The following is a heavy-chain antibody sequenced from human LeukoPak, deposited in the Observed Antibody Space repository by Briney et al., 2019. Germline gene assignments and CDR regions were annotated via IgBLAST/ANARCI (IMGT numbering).Heavy chain of an antibody. CDR1: GFTFSSYW. CDR2: IKQDGSEK. D-gene: IGHD6-6*01. Sequence: PGGSLRLSCAASGFTFSSYWISWVRQAPGKGLEWVANIKQDGSEKYYVDSVKGRFTISRDNAKNSLYLQMNSLRAEDTAVYYCARDRAARGYFDYWGQGTLVTVSS. V-gene: IGHV3-7*01. CDR3: ARDRAARGYFDY. J-gene: IGHJ4*02.